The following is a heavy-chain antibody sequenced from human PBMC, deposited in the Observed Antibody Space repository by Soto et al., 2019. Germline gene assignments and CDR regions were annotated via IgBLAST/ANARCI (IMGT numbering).Heavy chain of an antibody. J-gene: IGHJ4*02. V-gene: IGHV1-2*02. CDR2: IGPESGAT. CDR1: GYTFTGHY. Sequence: ASVKVSCKASGYTFTGHYIHWVRQAPEQGPEWMGEIGPESGATRYAQKFQGRVTMTRDTSITTVYMELNNLSPDGTAVYYCGRGRSGQIVVFYWGQGTPVTVSS. CDR3: GRGRSGQIVVFY. D-gene: IGHD1-26*01.